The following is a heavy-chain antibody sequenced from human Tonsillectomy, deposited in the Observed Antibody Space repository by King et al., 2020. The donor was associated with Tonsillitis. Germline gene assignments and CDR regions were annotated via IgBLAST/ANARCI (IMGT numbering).Heavy chain of an antibody. V-gene: IGHV3-48*01. D-gene: IGHD3-10*01. CDR2: ISSGSTFI. J-gene: IGHJ4*02. Sequence: VQLVESGGGLVQPGGSLRLSCAASGFTFSTYSMNWVRQAPGKAREWVSYISSGSTFIYYADSVKGRFTISRDNAKNSLYLKMNSLRAEDTAMYFCARDIEYYYGSGTYLPPDYWGQGTLVTVSS. CDR3: ARDIEYYYGSGTYLPPDY. CDR1: GFTFSTYS.